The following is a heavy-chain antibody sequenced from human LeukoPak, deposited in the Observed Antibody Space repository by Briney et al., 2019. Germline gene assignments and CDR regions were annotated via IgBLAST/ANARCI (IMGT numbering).Heavy chain of an antibody. CDR3: ARFGMATNWFDP. J-gene: IGHJ5*02. CDR1: GGTFSSYA. Sequence: GASVKVSCKASGGTFSSYAISWVRQAPGQGLKWMGGIIPIFGTANYAQKFQGRVTITTDESTSTAYMELSSLRSEDTAVYYCARFGMATNWFDPWGQGTLVTVSS. D-gene: IGHD5-24*01. CDR2: IIPIFGTA. V-gene: IGHV1-69*05.